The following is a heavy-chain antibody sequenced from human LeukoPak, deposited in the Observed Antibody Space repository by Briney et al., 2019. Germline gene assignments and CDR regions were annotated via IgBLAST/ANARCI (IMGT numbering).Heavy chain of an antibody. CDR3: ATTVPLRWLPLY. V-gene: IGHV1-24*01. Sequence: ASVKVSCKVSGYTLTELSMHWVRQAPGKGLEWMGGFDPEDGETIYAQKFQGRVTMTEDTSTDTAYMERSSLRSEDTAVYYCATTVPLRWLPLYWGQGTLVTVSS. CDR2: FDPEDGET. J-gene: IGHJ4*02. D-gene: IGHD5-12*01. CDR1: GYTLTELS.